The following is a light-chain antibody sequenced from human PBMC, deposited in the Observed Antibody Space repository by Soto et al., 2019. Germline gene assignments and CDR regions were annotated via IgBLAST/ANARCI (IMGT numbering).Light chain of an antibody. Sequence: DIQMTQSPSSLSASVGDRVTITCRASQSISTYLNWYQQKVGKAPKLLIYAASSLQRGVPSRFSGSGSGTEFPLTISSLQPEDFATYYCQQSYSTPRTFGQGTKLEIK. CDR3: QQSYSTPRT. CDR2: AAS. J-gene: IGKJ2*02. CDR1: QSISTY. V-gene: IGKV1-39*01.